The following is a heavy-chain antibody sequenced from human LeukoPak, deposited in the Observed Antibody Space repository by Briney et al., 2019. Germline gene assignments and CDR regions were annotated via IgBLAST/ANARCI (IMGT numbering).Heavy chain of an antibody. CDR1: GFTFSYYG. CDR2: IRYDGSNK. D-gene: IGHD3-22*01. Sequence: GGSLRLSCAASGFTFSYYGMHWVRQGPGKGLEWVAFIRYDGSNKYYADSVKGRFTISRDDSKNTLYLQLNSLRAEDTAVYYCAKESESYDSSGSTFHYWGQGTLVTVSS. J-gene: IGHJ4*02. V-gene: IGHV3-30*02. CDR3: AKESESYDSSGSTFHY.